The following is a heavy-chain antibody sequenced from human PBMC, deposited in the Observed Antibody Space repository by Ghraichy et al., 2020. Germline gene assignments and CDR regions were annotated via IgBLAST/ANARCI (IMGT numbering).Heavy chain of an antibody. CDR3: SRGHRTNSYYSDFDV. Sequence: GGSLRLSCAASGFNFSTYPMYWVRQAPGKGLEWVALISSDGNNKYYADSVKGRFIISRDKSKNTLDLQMSSLRPEDTAVYYCSRGHRTNSYYSDFDVWGQGTMVTVSS. CDR1: GFNFSTYP. J-gene: IGHJ3*01. D-gene: IGHD3-10*01. V-gene: IGHV3-30-3*01. CDR2: ISSDGNNK.